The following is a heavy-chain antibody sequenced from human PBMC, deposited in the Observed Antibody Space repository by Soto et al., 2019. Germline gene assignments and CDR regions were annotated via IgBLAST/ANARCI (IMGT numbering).Heavy chain of an antibody. Sequence: GGSLRLSCAASGFTVSSNYMSWVRQAPGKGLEWVSVIYSGGSTYYADSMKGRFTISRDNSKNTLYLQMNSLRAEDTAVYYCAREMIWYYDSSGYFAYWGQGTLVTVSS. V-gene: IGHV3-53*01. CDR2: IYSGGST. D-gene: IGHD3-22*01. CDR3: AREMIWYYDSSGYFAY. CDR1: GFTVSSNY. J-gene: IGHJ4*02.